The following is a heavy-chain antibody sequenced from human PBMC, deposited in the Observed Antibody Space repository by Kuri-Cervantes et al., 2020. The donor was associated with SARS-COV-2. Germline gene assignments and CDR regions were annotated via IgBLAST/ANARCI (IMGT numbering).Heavy chain of an antibody. D-gene: IGHD3-3*01. CDR1: GDSKDDYY. CDR2: VYNTGST. CDR3: ARGVLRFLEWLPYFDY. J-gene: IGHJ4*02. Sequence: SETLSLTCFVSGDSKDDYYWSWIRQPPGKGLEWIGYVYNTGSTNYNPSLRSRVSISRGASPFRLFLTLGSVTAADTAVYYCARGVLRFLEWLPYFDYWGQGTLVTVSS. V-gene: IGHV4-59*12.